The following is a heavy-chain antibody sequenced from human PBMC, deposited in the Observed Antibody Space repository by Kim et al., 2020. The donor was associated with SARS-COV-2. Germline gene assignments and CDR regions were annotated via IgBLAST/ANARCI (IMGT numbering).Heavy chain of an antibody. J-gene: IGHJ3*02. Sequence: GESLKISCKGSGYSFTSYWIGWVRQMPGKGLEWMGIIYPGDSDTRYSPSFQGQVTISADKSISTAYLQWSSLKASDTAMYYCARRDDSSGYYWNAFDIWGQGTMVTVSS. CDR3: ARRDDSSGYYWNAFDI. V-gene: IGHV5-51*01. D-gene: IGHD3-22*01. CDR2: IYPGDSDT. CDR1: GYSFTSYW.